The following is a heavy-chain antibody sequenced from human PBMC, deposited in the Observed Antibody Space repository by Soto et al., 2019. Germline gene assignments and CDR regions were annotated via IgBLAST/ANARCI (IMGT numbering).Heavy chain of an antibody. V-gene: IGHV1-69*13. CDR1: GGTFTRYA. J-gene: IGHJ6*02. CDR3: ARDRYSFATHSYYVIDF. CDR2: IIPIFGTA. D-gene: IGHD5-18*01. Sequence: ASVKVSCKASGGTFTRYAISWVRQAPGQGLEWMGGIIPIFGTANYAQKFQGRVTITADESTSTAYMELSSLRSEDTAVYYCARDRYSFATHSYYVIDFWGQAPSLTLS.